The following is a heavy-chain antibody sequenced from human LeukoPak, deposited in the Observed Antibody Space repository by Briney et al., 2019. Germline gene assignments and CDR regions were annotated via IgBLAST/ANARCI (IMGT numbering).Heavy chain of an antibody. CDR1: GGSVSSGAYY. J-gene: IGHJ4*02. Sequence: SETLSLTCAVSGGSVSSGAYYWSWIRQPPGKGLEWIAYIYYSGSTNYNPSLRSRVTISVDTSKNQFSLKLSSVTAADTAVYYCARVVTTGSYFDYWGQGTLVTVSS. CDR2: IYYSGST. V-gene: IGHV4-61*08. CDR3: ARVVTTGSYFDY. D-gene: IGHD4-17*01.